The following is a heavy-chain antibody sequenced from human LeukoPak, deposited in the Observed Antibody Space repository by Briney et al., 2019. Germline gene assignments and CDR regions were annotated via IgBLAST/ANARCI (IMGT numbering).Heavy chain of an antibody. J-gene: IGHJ4*02. CDR2: ISSSSSYI. CDR1: GFTFSSYS. V-gene: IGHV3-21*01. CDR3: ARADYDSSGPDY. D-gene: IGHD3-22*01. Sequence: PGGSLRLSCAASGFTFSSYSMNWARQAPGEGLEWASSISSSSSYIYYADSVKGRFTISRDNAKNSLYLQMNSLRAEDTAVYYCARADYDSSGPDYWGQGTLVTVSS.